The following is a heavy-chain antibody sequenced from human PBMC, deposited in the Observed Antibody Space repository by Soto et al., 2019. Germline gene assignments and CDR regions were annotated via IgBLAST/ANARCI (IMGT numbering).Heavy chain of an antibody. D-gene: IGHD3-10*01. CDR3: ATDRYYGSGSYSFRWFDP. CDR1: GGSISSGGYY. V-gene: IGHV4-31*03. J-gene: IGHJ5*02. Sequence: SETLSLTCTVSGGSISSGGYYWSWIRQHPGKGLEWIGYIYYSGSTYYNPSLKSRVTISVDTSKNQFSLKLSSVTAADTAVYYCATDRYYGSGSYSFRWFDPWGQGTLVTSPQ. CDR2: IYYSGST.